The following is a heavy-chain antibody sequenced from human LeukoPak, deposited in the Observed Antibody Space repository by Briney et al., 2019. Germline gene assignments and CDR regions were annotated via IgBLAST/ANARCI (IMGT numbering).Heavy chain of an antibody. J-gene: IGHJ4*02. Sequence: ASVKLSCKASGYTFTNNYMHWVRQAPGQGLEWMGWINPNSGGTNYAQKFQGRVTMTRDTSISTAYMELSRLRSDDTAVYYCARVRYSSRTFDYWGQGTLVTVSS. D-gene: IGHD6-13*01. CDR2: INPNSGGT. CDR1: GYTFTNNY. V-gene: IGHV1-2*02. CDR3: ARVRYSSRTFDY.